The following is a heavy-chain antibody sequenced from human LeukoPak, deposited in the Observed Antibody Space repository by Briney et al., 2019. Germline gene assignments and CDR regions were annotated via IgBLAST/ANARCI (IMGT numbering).Heavy chain of an antibody. CDR1: GGSFSGYY. V-gene: IGHV4-34*01. D-gene: IGHD3-3*01. CDR3: ARGHTYYDFWSGYYKSRFDP. J-gene: IGHJ5*02. CDR2: INHSGST. Sequence: SETLSLTCAVYGGSFSGYYWSWIRQPPGKGLEWIGEINHSGSTNYNPSLKSRVTISVGTSKNQFSLKLSSVTAADTAVYYCARGHTYYDFWSGYYKSRFDPWGQGTLVTVSS.